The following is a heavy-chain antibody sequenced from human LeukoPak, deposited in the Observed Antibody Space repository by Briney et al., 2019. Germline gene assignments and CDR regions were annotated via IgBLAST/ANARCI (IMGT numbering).Heavy chain of an antibody. CDR3: ARDGQQQLYFDY. J-gene: IGHJ4*02. D-gene: IGHD6-13*01. CDR1: GFTFSSYG. V-gene: IGHV3-33*01. Sequence: GGSLRLSCAASGFTFSSYGMHWVRQAPGKGLEWVAVIWYDGSNKYYADSVKGRFTISRDNSKHTLYLQMNSLRAEDTAVYYCARDGQQQLYFDYWGQGTLVTVSS. CDR2: IWYDGSNK.